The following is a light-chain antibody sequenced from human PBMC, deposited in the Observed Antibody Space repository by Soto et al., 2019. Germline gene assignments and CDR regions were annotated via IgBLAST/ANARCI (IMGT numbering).Light chain of an antibody. Sequence: EILMMQSPATLSVSPGERATLSCRASQSVSTNLAWYQQKPGQAPRLLIYGASTRATGIPVRFTGGGSGTEFTLTISSLQSEDFAIYYCQQYDAWPPYTFGPGTKLEIK. J-gene: IGKJ2*01. V-gene: IGKV3-15*01. CDR2: GAS. CDR3: QQYDAWPPYT. CDR1: QSVSTN.